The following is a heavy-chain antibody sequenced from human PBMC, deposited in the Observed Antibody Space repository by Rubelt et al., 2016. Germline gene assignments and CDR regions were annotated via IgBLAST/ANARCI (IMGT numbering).Heavy chain of an antibody. CDR2: VSYSGNT. J-gene: IGHJ3*02. Sequence: QVQLQQWGAGLLKPSETLSLTCAVYGGSFSGYYWSWIRQPPGKGLEWIGYVSYSGNTNYNPSLKSRVTISVATSKNQFSRKLKSVTAADTAVDYYARSAITGRTSNTFDIWGQGTMVTVSS. CDR3: ARSAITGRTSNTFDI. CDR1: GGSFSGYY. V-gene: IGHV4-34*01. D-gene: IGHD1-20*01.